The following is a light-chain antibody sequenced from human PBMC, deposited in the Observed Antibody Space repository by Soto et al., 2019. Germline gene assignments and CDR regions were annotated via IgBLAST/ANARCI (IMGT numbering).Light chain of an antibody. CDR1: QRVSSSY. CDR3: QQYGSSPWT. Sequence: EIVLTQSPGTLSLSPGESASLSCRASQRVSSSYLAWYQQKPGQAPRLHIYGASTRATGIPDRFSGSGSGTDFTLTISRLEPEDFAVYYCQQYGSSPWTFGQGTKVDI. V-gene: IGKV3-20*01. CDR2: GAS. J-gene: IGKJ1*01.